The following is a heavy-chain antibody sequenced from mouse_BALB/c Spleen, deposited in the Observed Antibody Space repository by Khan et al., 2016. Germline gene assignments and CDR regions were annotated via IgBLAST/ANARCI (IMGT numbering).Heavy chain of an antibody. Sequence: EVQLQESGPGLVKPSQSLSLTCSVTGYSITSGYYWNWIRQFPGNKLEWMGYISYDGSNNYNPSLKNRISITRDSSKNQFFLKLNSVTTEDTATYYCARDSVYYYGSSYWYFDVWGAGTTVTVSS. V-gene: IGHV3-6*02. CDR3: ARDSVYYYGSSYWYFDV. J-gene: IGHJ1*01. CDR2: ISYDGSN. D-gene: IGHD1-1*01. CDR1: GYSITSGYY.